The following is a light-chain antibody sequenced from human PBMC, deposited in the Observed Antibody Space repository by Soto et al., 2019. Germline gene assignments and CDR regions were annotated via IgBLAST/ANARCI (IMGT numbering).Light chain of an antibody. V-gene: IGKV1-5*01. CDR2: DAS. J-gene: IGKJ5*01. CDR1: QSIGSW. CDR3: QKYNSY. Sequence: DFKMTQSPSTLSASVGDKVTMTCRASQSIGSWLAWYQQKPGKAPKVLIYDASSLESGVPSRFSGSGSGTEFTLTISSLQHDDFATYYCQKYNSYFGQGTRLEIK.